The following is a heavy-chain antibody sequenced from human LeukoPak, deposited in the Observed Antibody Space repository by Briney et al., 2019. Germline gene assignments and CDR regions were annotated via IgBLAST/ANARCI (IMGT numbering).Heavy chain of an antibody. Sequence: PSETLSLTCTVSGGSISSYYWSWIRQPPGKGLEWIGYIYYSGSTNYSPSLKSRVTISVDTSKNQFSLKLSSVTAADTAVYYCARAYCGGDCYLVPGWYFDLWGRGTLVTVSS. CDR1: GGSISSYY. V-gene: IGHV4-59*01. CDR2: IYYSGST. CDR3: ARAYCGGDCYLVPGWYFDL. J-gene: IGHJ2*01. D-gene: IGHD2-21*02.